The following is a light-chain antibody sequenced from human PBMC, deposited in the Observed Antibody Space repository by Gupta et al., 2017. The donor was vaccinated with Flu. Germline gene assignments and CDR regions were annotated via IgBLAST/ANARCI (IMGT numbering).Light chain of an antibody. CDR3: STWDSSLRDFKWV. CDR2: DNN. V-gene: IGLV1-51*01. Sequence: QSVLTQPPSVSAAPGQKVTISCSGSSSNIGNHYVSWYQQFPGTAPKLLIYDNNKRPSGIPDRFSGSKSGTSATLGITGLQTGDEADYYGSTWDSSLRDFKWVFGGGTKLTVL. J-gene: IGLJ3*02. CDR1: SSNIGNHY.